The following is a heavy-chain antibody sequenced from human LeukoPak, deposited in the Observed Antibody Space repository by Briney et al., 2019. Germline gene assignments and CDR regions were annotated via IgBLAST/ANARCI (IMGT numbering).Heavy chain of an antibody. J-gene: IGHJ2*01. Sequence: SETLSLTCTVSGASISSYHWSWIRQPPGKGLEWIGHIHYSGSTNYNPSLKSRVTISLDTSKNQFSLKLSSVTAADTAVYYCARRIATAPRWYFDPWGRGTLVTVSS. D-gene: IGHD6-13*01. V-gene: IGHV4-59*12. CDR3: ARRIATAPRWYFDP. CDR1: GASISSYH. CDR2: IHYSGST.